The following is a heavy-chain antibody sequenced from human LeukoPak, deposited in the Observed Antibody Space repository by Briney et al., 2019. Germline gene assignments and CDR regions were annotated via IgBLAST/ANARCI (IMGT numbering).Heavy chain of an antibody. V-gene: IGHV3-23*01. D-gene: IGHD1-26*01. Sequence: GGSLRLSCAASRFSFSAYPMGWVRRAPGKGLEWVSGISASGDVTFHADPVKGRFPISRDNSKNTLYLQMNSLRAEDTAEYYCAKSLLTTASGTGRAFDIWGQGTMVTVSS. J-gene: IGHJ3*02. CDR2: ISASGDVT. CDR3: AKSLLTTASGTGRAFDI. CDR1: RFSFSAYP.